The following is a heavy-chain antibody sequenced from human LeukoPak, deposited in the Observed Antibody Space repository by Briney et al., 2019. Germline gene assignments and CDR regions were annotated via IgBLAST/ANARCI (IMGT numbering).Heavy chain of an antibody. D-gene: IGHD2-15*01. CDR2: ISYDGSDK. V-gene: IGHV3-30*18. CDR3: AKDSVEVTRYYYFGMDV. J-gene: IGHJ6*02. CDR1: GFTFSNYG. Sequence: PGGSLRLSCEASGFTFSNYGMNWVRQAPGKGLEWVAVISYDGSDKYYADSVKGRFTISRDNSKNTLYLQMSSLRAEDTAVYYCAKDSVEVTRYYYFGMDVWGQGTTVTVS.